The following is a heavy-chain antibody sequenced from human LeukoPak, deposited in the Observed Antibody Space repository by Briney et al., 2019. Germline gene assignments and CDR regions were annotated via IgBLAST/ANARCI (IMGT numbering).Heavy chain of an antibody. CDR2: SSYNGNT. J-gene: IGHJ4*02. CDR1: GAYFTNYY. CDR3: ARGALLWFGAKMEYYFDS. V-gene: IGHV4-59*01. D-gene: IGHD3-10*01. Sequence: SETLSLTCTVSGAYFTNYYWSFIRQPPGKGLEWIGFSSYNGNTNYNPSLKSRVTISVDMSKNQFSLRLKSVTAADTAVYYCARGALLWFGAKMEYYFDSWGQGTPLTVSS.